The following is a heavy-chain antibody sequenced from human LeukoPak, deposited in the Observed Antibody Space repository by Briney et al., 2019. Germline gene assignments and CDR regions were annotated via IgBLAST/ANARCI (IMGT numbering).Heavy chain of an antibody. Sequence: SGGSLRLSCAASGFTFSNFAMSWVRQAPGKGLEWVSSISSSSSYIYYADSVKGRFTISRDNAKNSLYLQMNSLRAEDTAVYYCARDPDPSVFDYWGQGTLVTVSS. CDR3: ARDPDPSVFDY. CDR2: ISSSSSYI. J-gene: IGHJ4*02. D-gene: IGHD1-14*01. V-gene: IGHV3-21*01. CDR1: GFTFSNFA.